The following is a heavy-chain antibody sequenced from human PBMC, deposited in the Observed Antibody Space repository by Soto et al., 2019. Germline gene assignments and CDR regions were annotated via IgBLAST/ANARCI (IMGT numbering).Heavy chain of an antibody. D-gene: IGHD4-17*01. CDR3: ARMAQDYGDGTGWFDP. Sequence: SETLALTCTVSGGSISSSSYYWGWILKPPGKGLEWIGSIYYSGSTYYNPSLKSRVTISVDTSKNQFSLKLSYVTAADKAVYYCARMAQDYGDGTGWFDPWGQGTQVTVSS. CDR2: IYYSGST. V-gene: IGHV4-39*01. J-gene: IGHJ5*02. CDR1: GGSISSSSYY.